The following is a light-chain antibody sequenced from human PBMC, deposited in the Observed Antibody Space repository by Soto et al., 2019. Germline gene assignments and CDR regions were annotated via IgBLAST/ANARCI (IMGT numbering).Light chain of an antibody. CDR2: NNN. CDR1: SSNIGAGFD. Sequence: QSVLTQPPSVSGAPGQRVMISCTGSSSNIGAGFDAHWYQQLPGKAPKLLIYNNNNRPSGVPDRFSGSTSGTSASLAITGLQAEDEADYYCQSYDTSLSGWVFGGGTKLTVL. J-gene: IGLJ3*02. V-gene: IGLV1-40*01. CDR3: QSYDTSLSGWV.